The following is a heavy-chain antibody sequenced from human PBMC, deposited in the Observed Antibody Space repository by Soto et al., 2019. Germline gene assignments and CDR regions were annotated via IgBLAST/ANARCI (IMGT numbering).Heavy chain of an antibody. D-gene: IGHD6-19*01. CDR1: GFTFSSSA. CDR2: IRGTNGNT. J-gene: IGHJ5*02. V-gene: IGHV3-23*01. Sequence: EVQLLESGGGLVQPGGSLRLSCAASGFTFSSSAMSWVRQAPGKGLEWVSAIRGTNGNTHYAESVKGRRTISRDNSKNTLYLQMNFLRAEDTAVYYCAKCTVDTIVTSGWCNWLEPWGQGTLVIVSS. CDR3: AKCTVDTIVTSGWCNWLEP.